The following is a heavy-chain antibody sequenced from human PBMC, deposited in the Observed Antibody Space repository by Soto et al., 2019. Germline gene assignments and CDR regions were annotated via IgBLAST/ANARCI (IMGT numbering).Heavy chain of an antibody. J-gene: IGHJ3*02. CDR1: GGSFSGYY. V-gene: IGHV4-34*01. D-gene: IGHD2-15*01. Sequence: SETPSLTCAVYGGSFSGYYWSWIRQPPGKGLEWIGEINHSGSTNYNPSLKSRVTISVDTSKNQFSLKLSSVTAADTAVYYCARSVVVVAATDAFDIWGQGTMVTVSS. CDR3: ARSVVVVAATDAFDI. CDR2: INHSGST.